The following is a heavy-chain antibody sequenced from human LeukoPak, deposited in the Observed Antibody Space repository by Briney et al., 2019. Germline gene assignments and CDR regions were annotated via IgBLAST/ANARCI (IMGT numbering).Heavy chain of an antibody. V-gene: IGHV3-49*04. J-gene: IGHJ4*02. CDR2: VKTRSYGETT. CDR3: AKGGLAGYCTSTTCHTTFYIDF. Sequence: GGSLRLSCSASGFAFGDYAVTWVRQAPGKGLQWVGLVKTRSYGETTEYAASVKGRFTISRDDSKSIAYLQMDSLKTEDTARYFCAKGGLAGYCTSTTCHTTFYIDFWGQGTVVAVSS. D-gene: IGHD2-8*01. CDR1: GFAFGDYA.